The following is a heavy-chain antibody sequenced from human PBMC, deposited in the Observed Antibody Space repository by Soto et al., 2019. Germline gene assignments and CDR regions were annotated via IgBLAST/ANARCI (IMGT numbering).Heavy chain of an antibody. CDR3: ARVARGYSGYDSQLFDY. CDR1: VGSISSYY. Sequence: SETLSLTCTVSVGSISSYYWSWIRQPAGKGLEWIGRIYTIGSTNYNPSLKSRVTMSVDTSKNQFSLKLSSVTAADTAVHYCARVARGYSGYDSQLFDYWGQGTLVTVSS. V-gene: IGHV4-4*07. CDR2: IYTIGST. D-gene: IGHD5-12*01. J-gene: IGHJ4*02.